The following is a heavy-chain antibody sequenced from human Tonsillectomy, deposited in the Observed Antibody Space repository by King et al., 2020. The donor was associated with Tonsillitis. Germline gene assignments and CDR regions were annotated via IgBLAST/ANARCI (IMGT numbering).Heavy chain of an antibody. CDR2: IWYDGSNK. V-gene: IGHV3-33*01. D-gene: IGHD1-1*01. Sequence: QLVQSGGGVVQPGRSLRLSCAASGFTFSSYGMHWVRQAPGKGLEWVAVIWYDGSNKYYADSVKGRFTISRENSKNTLYLQVNSLRAEDTAVYYCARGFKLERLRRSYYGMDVWGQGTTVTVSS. J-gene: IGHJ6*02. CDR3: ARGFKLERLRRSYYGMDV. CDR1: GFTFSSYG.